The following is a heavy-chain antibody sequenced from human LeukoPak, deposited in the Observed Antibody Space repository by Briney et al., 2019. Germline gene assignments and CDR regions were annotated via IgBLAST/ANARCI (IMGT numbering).Heavy chain of an antibody. D-gene: IGHD3-10*02. CDR2: ISYDGTNK. CDR3: AELGITMIGGV. Sequence: GGSLRLSCAASGFTFTSYAMHWVRQAPGKGLEWVALISYDGTNKYYADSVKGRFTISRDNSKNTLYLQMNSLRAEDTAVYYCAELGITMIGGVWGKGTTVTISS. J-gene: IGHJ6*04. CDR1: GFTFTSYA. V-gene: IGHV3-30*04.